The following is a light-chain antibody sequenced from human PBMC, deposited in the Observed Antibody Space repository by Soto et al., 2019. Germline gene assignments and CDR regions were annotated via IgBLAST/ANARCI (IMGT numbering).Light chain of an antibody. CDR3: QQSYSSLVYN. V-gene: IGKV1-9*01. CDR1: QGISSY. J-gene: IGKJ2*01. CDR2: AAS. Sequence: IQLTQSPSSLSASVGDRVTITCRASQGISSYLAWYQQKPGKAPKLLIYAASTLQSGVPSRFSGSGSGTDFTLTISSLQPEDFATYYCQQSYSSLVYNFGPGTKLEIK.